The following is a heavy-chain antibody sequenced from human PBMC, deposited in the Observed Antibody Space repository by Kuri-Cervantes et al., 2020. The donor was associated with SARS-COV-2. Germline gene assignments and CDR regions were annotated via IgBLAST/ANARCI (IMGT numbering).Heavy chain of an antibody. V-gene: IGHV4-34*01. CDR3: ARLRRHNNGWFATGYYMDV. CDR1: GGSFSNFH. CDR2: INYSGTT. Sequence: SETLSLTCGVYGGSFSNFHWNWVRQPPGKGLEWIGEINYSGTTNYNPSLKSRVTISVDTSKDQFSLNMPSVTAADTAVYYCARLRRHNNGWFATGYYMDVWGKGTTVTVSS. D-gene: IGHD6-19*01. J-gene: IGHJ6*03.